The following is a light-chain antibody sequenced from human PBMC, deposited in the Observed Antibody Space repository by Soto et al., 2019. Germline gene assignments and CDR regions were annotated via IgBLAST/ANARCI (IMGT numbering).Light chain of an antibody. J-gene: IGKJ5*01. CDR1: QSISSW. CDR3: QQYQSSWT. CDR2: DAS. V-gene: IGKV1-5*01. Sequence: DIQMTQSPSTLSASVGDRVIITCRASQSISSWLAWYQQKPGKVPNLLIYDASNLESGVPSRFSGSGSGTEFTLTISSLQPDDFATYYCQQYQSSWTFGQGTRLEIK.